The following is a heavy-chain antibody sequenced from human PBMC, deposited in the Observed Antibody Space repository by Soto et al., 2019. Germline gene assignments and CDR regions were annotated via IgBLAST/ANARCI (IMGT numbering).Heavy chain of an antibody. Sequence: TLSLTCTVSGGSISSGGYYWSWIRQHPGKGLEWIGYIYYSGSTYYNPSLKSRVTISVDTSKNQFSLKLSSVTAADTAVYYCARDRASSSSSLYYYYGMDVWGQGTTVTVSS. CDR2: IYYSGST. V-gene: IGHV4-31*03. CDR3: ARDRASSSSSLYYYYGMDV. J-gene: IGHJ6*02. CDR1: GGSISSGGYY. D-gene: IGHD6-6*01.